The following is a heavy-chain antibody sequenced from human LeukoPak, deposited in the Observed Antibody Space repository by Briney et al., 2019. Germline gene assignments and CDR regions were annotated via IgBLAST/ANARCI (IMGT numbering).Heavy chain of an antibody. D-gene: IGHD2-2*02. CDR3: ARPTDCSSTSCYTGARWFDL. V-gene: IGHV4-34*01. CDR2: INHSGST. CDR1: GGSFSGYY. Sequence: PSETLSLSCAVYGGSFSGYYWSWIRQPPGKGLEWIGEINHSGSTNYNPSLKSRVTISVDTSKNQFSLKLSSVTAADTAVYYCARPTDCSSTSCYTGARWFDLWGQGTLVTVSS. J-gene: IGHJ5*02.